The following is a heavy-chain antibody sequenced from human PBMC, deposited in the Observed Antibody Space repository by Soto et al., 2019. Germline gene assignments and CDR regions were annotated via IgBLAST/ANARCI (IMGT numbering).Heavy chain of an antibody. CDR1: GGSISSSSYY. CDR2: IYYSGST. Sequence: PSETLSLTCTVSGGSISSSSYYWGWIRQPPGKGLEWIGSIYYSGSTYYNPSLKSRVTISVDTSKNQFSLKLSSVTAADTAVYYCVILRRSIIENWIDSSGQGLRVSVSS. V-gene: IGHV4-39*01. CDR3: VILRRSIIENWIDS. J-gene: IGHJ5*01. D-gene: IGHD1-20*01.